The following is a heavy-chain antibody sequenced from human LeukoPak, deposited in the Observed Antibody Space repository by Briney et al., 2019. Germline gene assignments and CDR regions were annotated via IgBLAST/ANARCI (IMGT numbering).Heavy chain of an antibody. D-gene: IGHD6-6*01. CDR2: IRYDGSNK. V-gene: IGHV3-30*02. Sequence: PGGSLRLSCAASGFIFSNYAMHGVRQAPGKGLEWVTFIRYDGSNKYYAESVKGRFTISRDNSKNTLYLQMNSLRAEDTAVYYCAKAIHSSSSGVVDYWGQGTLVTVSS. CDR1: GFIFSNYA. J-gene: IGHJ4*02. CDR3: AKAIHSSSSGVVDY.